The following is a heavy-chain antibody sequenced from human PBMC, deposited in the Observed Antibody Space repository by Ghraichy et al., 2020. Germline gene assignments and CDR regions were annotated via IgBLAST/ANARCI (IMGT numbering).Heavy chain of an antibody. J-gene: IGHJ4*02. D-gene: IGHD3-10*01. CDR1: GYSFTSYW. V-gene: IGHV5-51*01. CDR2: IYPGDSDT. CDR3: ARRTYGSGSYYNRPFDY. Sequence: GESLNISCKGSGYSFTSYWIGWVRQMPGKGLEWMGIIYPGDSDTRYSPSFQGQVTISADKSISTAYLQWSSLKASDTAMYYCARRTYGSGSYYNRPFDYWGQGTLVTVSS.